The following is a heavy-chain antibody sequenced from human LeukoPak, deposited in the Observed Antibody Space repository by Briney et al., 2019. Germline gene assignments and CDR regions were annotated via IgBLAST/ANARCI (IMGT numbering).Heavy chain of an antibody. CDR1: GFTFSDHY. CDR2: SRDKGNSYTT. CDR3: TDGSGTSHY. J-gene: IGHJ4*02. D-gene: IGHD3-22*01. Sequence: GGSLRLSCAASGFTFSDHYIDWVRQAPGKGLEWVGRSRDKGNSYTTAYAASVRGRFTISRDDSKNSLYLQMNSLKTEDTAVYYCTDGSGTSHYWGQGTLVTVSS. V-gene: IGHV3-72*01.